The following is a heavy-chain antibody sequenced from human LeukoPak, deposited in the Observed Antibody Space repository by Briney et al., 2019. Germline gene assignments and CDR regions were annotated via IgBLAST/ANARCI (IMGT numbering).Heavy chain of an antibody. CDR3: AKRPSSSTTGSASAFDI. CDR2: ISDGGGTT. V-gene: IGHV3-23*01. Sequence: GGSLRLSCAASGFTFSSHAMSWVRQAPGKGLEWVSAISDGGGTTFYADSVKGRFAISRDNSKNTLFLQMNSLRAEDTALYYCAKRPSSSTTGSASAFDIWGQGTMVTVSS. CDR1: GFTFSSHA. J-gene: IGHJ3*02. D-gene: IGHD2-2*01.